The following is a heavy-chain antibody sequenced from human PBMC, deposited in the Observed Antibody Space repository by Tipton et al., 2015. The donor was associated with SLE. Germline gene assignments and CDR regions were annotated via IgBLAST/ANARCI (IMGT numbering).Heavy chain of an antibody. Sequence: SLRLSCTGSGFTLGDYAVAWFRQAPGRGLEWVGFIGSKYHGGTADYAASVKGRFTISRDDSESISYLQMNSLTTEDTAVYYCARESGYYDSTGYYGHRYHGYYYGMDVWGQGTTVTVSS. J-gene: IGHJ6*02. D-gene: IGHD3-22*01. V-gene: IGHV3-49*03. CDR3: ARESGYYDSTGYYGHRYHGYYYGMDV. CDR2: IGSKYHGGTA. CDR1: GFTLGDYA.